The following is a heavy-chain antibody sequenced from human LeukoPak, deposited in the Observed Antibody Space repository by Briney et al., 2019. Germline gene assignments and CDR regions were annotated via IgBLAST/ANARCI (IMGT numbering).Heavy chain of an antibody. J-gene: IGHJ4*02. D-gene: IGHD2-2*01. CDR3: ARDDSSTRAFDY. V-gene: IGHV3-30-3*01. Sequence: GRSLRLSCAASGFTFSSYAMHWVRQAPGKGREGVAVISYDGSNKYYADSVKGRFTISRDNSKNTLYLQMNSLRAEDTAVYSCARDDSSTRAFDYWGQGTRVTVPS. CDR2: ISYDGSNK. CDR1: GFTFSSYA.